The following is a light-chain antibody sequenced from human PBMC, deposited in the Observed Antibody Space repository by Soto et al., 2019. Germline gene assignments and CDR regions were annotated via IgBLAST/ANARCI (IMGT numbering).Light chain of an antibody. CDR1: HCISSY. CDR2: AAS. V-gene: IGKV1-9*01. J-gene: IGKJ1*01. Sequence: LYFLSSSVLYIITITCLSGHCISSYLAWYQQTPGKAPKLLIYAASTLQSGVPSRFSGSGSGTEFTLTISSLQPEDFAPYYSPHPTSYPRPSAQRTK. CDR3: PHPTSYPRP.